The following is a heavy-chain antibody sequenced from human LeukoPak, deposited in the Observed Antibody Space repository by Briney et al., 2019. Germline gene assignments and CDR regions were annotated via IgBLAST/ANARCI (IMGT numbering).Heavy chain of an antibody. D-gene: IGHD6-6*01. CDR3: AREGVTARPFDY. J-gene: IGHJ4*02. CDR2: INPNSGGT. V-gene: IGHV1-2*02. CDR1: GYTFTSYY. Sequence: ASVKVSCKASGYTFTSYYMHWVRQAPEQGLEWMGWINPNSGGTNYAQKFQGRVTMTRDTSISTAYMELSRLRSDDTAVYYCAREGVTARPFDYWGQGTLVTVSS.